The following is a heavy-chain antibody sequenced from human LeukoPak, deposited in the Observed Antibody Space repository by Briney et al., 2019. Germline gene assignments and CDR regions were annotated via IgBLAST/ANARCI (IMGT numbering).Heavy chain of an antibody. V-gene: IGHV3-21*01. D-gene: IGHD1-26*01. J-gene: IGHJ4*02. CDR2: ISSSSTYI. Sequence: GGSLRLSCAASGFAFSTHSMNWVRQAPGKGLEWVSSISSSSTYIYYADSVKGRVTISRDNAKNSLYLQMNSLRAEDTAVYYCARVLSGCETTRCELDYWGQGTLVTVSS. CDR1: GFAFSTHS. CDR3: ARVLSGCETTRCELDY.